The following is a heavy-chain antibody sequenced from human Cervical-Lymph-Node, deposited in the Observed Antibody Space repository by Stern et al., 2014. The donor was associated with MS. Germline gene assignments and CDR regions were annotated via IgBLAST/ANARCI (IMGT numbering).Heavy chain of an antibody. CDR3: ARGYSSGWDYFDY. D-gene: IGHD6-19*01. Sequence: QLQLQESGPGLVKPSQTLSLTCTVSGGSISSGSHYWSWIRQPARKGLEWIGRTYTSGSTNYNPSLKSRVTISVDTSKNQSSRKVSSVTAADTAVYYCARGYSSGWDYFDYWGQGTLVTVSS. CDR1: GGSISSGSHY. CDR2: TYTSGST. J-gene: IGHJ4*02. V-gene: IGHV4-61*02.